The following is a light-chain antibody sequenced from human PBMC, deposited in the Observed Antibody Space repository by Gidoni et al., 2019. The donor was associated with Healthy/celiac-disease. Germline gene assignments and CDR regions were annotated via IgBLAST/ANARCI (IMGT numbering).Light chain of an antibody. CDR2: AAS. V-gene: IGKV1-39*01. CDR3: QQSYSTWT. CDR1: QSISSY. Sequence: DIQMTQSPSSLSASVGDRVTITCRASQSISSYLNWYQQKPGKAPKLLIYAASSLQSGVPSRFSGSGSGTDFTLTISSLQPEDFATYYCQQSYSTWTFAQXTKVEIK. J-gene: IGKJ1*01.